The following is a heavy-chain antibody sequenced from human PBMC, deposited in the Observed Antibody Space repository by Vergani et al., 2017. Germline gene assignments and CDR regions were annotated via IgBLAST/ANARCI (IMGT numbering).Heavy chain of an antibody. J-gene: IGHJ3*02. CDR3: ARDRMIVVVITPKAPDAFDI. V-gene: IGHV4-39*07. CDR1: GGSISSSSYY. D-gene: IGHD3-22*01. Sequence: QLQLQESGPGLVKPSETLSLTCTVSGGSISSSSYYWGWIRQPPGKGLEWIGRIYYSGSTYYNPSLKSRVTISVDTSKNQFSLKLSSVTAADTAVYYCARDRMIVVVITPKAPDAFDIWGQGTMVTVSS. CDR2: IYYSGST.